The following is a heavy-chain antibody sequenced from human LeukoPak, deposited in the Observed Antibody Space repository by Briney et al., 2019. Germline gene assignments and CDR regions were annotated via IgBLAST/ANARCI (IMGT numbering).Heavy chain of an antibody. V-gene: IGHV3-74*01. CDR1: GFSFSGTW. Sequence: GGSLRLSCAASGFSFSGTWMHWVRQAPGKGLVWVSRIDSDGSTAIYADSVKGRFTISRDNAKNTLYLQMDSLRAEDTAVYFCTREKNYGFDYWGQGTLVTVSS. CDR2: IDSDGSTA. CDR3: TREKNYGFDY. J-gene: IGHJ4*02. D-gene: IGHD4-17*01.